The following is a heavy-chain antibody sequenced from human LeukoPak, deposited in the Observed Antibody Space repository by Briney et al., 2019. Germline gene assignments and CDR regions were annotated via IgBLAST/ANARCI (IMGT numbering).Heavy chain of an antibody. CDR3: ARASGYDSDY. D-gene: IGHD5-12*01. V-gene: IGHV4-38-2*01. J-gene: IGHJ4*02. Sequence: PSETLSLTCAVSGYSISSGYYWGWIRQPPGKGLEWIGSIYHSGSTYYNPSLKSRVTISVDTSKNQFPLKLSSVTAADTAVYYCARASGYDSDYWGQGTLVTVSS. CDR1: GYSISSGYY. CDR2: IYHSGST.